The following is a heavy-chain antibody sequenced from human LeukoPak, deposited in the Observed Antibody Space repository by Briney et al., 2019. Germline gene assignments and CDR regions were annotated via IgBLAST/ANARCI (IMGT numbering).Heavy chain of an antibody. Sequence: ASVKVSCKASGYTFTGYYMHWVRQAPGQGLEWMGWINPNSGGTSYAQKFQGRVTMTRDTSISTAYMELSRLRSDDTAVYYCARVQSMIVVVITTHDAFDIWGQGTMVTVSS. D-gene: IGHD3-22*01. CDR1: GYTFTGYY. CDR3: ARVQSMIVVVITTHDAFDI. J-gene: IGHJ3*02. CDR2: INPNSGGT. V-gene: IGHV1-2*02.